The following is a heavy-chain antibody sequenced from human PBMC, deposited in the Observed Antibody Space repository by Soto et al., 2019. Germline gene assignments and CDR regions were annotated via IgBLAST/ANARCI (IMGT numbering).Heavy chain of an antibody. V-gene: IGHV4-4*02. CDR3: ATLPPRIELAVLPIPT. Sequence: QVQLQESGPGLVKPSGTLSLTCAVSGGSISSTNWWSWVRQSPGKGLEWIGEIYHSGSTNYNPSLRGRGTISVDKSNTQFSLKIRSVTAADPAMYYCATLPPRIELAVLPIPTWGQGTLVTVTS. J-gene: IGHJ4*02. D-gene: IGHD2-2*02. CDR2: IYHSGST. CDR1: GGSISSTNW.